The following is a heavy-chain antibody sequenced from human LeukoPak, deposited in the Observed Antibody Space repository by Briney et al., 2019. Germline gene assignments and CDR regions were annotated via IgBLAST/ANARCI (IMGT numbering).Heavy chain of an antibody. CDR1: GFTFSSYS. J-gene: IGHJ4*02. V-gene: IGHV3-21*01. Sequence: PGGSLRLSCAASGFTFSSYSMNWVRQAPGKGLEWVSSISSSSSYIYYADSAKGRFTISRDNAKNSLYLQMNSLRAEDTAVYYCARDAPPDYYGSGSYAPYFDYWGQGTLVTVSS. D-gene: IGHD3-10*01. CDR3: ARDAPPDYYGSGSYAPYFDY. CDR2: ISSSSSYI.